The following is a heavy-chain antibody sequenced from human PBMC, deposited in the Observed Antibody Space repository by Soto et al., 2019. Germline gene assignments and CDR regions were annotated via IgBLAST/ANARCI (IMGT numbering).Heavy chain of an antibody. CDR1: GFTFSSYG. Sequence: QVQLVESGGGVVQPGRSLRLSCAASGFTFSSYGMHWVRQAPGKGLEWVAVIWYDGSNKYYADSVKGRFTISRDNSKNTLSLQMNSLRAEDTAVYYCARDLFSIAAAGPFDYWGQGTLVTVSS. CDR3: ARDLFSIAAAGPFDY. D-gene: IGHD6-13*01. CDR2: IWYDGSNK. V-gene: IGHV3-33*01. J-gene: IGHJ4*02.